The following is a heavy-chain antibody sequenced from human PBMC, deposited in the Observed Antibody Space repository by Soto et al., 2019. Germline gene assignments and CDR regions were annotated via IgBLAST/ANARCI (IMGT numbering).Heavy chain of an antibody. Sequence: PSETLSLTCAVYGGSFSGYYWSWIRQPPGKGLEWIGEINHRKSTNYNPSLKSRVTISVDTSKNQFSLKLSSVTAADTAENYCARCGYCSGGSCYSGIFDYWGQGTLVRVAS. J-gene: IGHJ4*02. V-gene: IGHV4-34*01. CDR1: GGSFSGYY. CDR2: INHRKST. D-gene: IGHD2-15*01. CDR3: ARCGYCSGGSCYSGIFDY.